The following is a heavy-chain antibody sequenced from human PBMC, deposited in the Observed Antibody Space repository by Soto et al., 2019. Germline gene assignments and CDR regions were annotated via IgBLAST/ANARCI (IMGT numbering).Heavy chain of an antibody. CDR2: ISYDGSNK. D-gene: IGHD6-13*01. V-gene: IGHV3-30*18. CDR3: AKGGHSSSWYPDY. Sequence: QVQLVESGGGVVQPGRSLRLSCAASGFTFSSYGMHWVRQAPGKGLEWVAVISYDGSNKYYADSVKGRFTISRDNSKNTRYLQMNSLRAEDTAVYYGAKGGHSSSWYPDYWGQGTLVTVSS. CDR1: GFTFSSYG. J-gene: IGHJ4*02.